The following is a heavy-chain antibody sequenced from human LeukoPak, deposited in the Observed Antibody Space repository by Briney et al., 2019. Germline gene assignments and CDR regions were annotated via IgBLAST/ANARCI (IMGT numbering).Heavy chain of an antibody. D-gene: IGHD3-9*01. CDR1: GYTFTSYG. Sequence: ASVKVSCKASGYTFTSYGISRVRQAPGQGLEWMGWISTHNGNTNYAQKFQGRVTMTTDTSTSTAYMELRSLRSDDTAVYYCARGASYVILTGYSYFDYWGQGTLVTVSS. CDR3: ARGASYVILTGYSYFDY. J-gene: IGHJ4*02. CDR2: ISTHNGNT. V-gene: IGHV1-18*01.